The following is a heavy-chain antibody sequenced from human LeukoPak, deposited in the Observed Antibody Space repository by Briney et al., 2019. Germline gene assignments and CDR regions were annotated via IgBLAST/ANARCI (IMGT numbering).Heavy chain of an antibody. CDR3: AILGYTIKLVEGDY. CDR1: GFPFRGYA. D-gene: IGHD6-13*01. V-gene: IGHV3-21*01. J-gene: IGHJ4*02. CDR2: ISSSSSYI. Sequence: PGGSLRLSCAASGFPFRGYAMNWVRQAPGKGLEWVSSISSSSSYIYYADSVKGRFTISRDNAKNSLYLQMNSLRAEDTAVYYCAILGYTIKLVEGDYWGQGTLVTVSS.